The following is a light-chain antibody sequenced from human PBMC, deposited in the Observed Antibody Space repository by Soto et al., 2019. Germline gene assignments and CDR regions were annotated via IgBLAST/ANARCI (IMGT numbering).Light chain of an antibody. Sequence: EIVMTQSPATLSVSPGERASLSCRASQSVSSKLAWYQQKPGTSPRLLIYGASTRSTGIPARFSGSGSGTEFSLTISSMQPEDFAVYYWQQYNNWPPYTFGQGTKLEIK. V-gene: IGKV3-15*01. J-gene: IGKJ2*01. CDR1: QSVSSK. CDR2: GAS. CDR3: QQYNNWPPYT.